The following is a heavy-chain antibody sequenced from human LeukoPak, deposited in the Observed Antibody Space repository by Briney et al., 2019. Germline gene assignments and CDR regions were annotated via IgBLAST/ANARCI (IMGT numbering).Heavy chain of an antibody. V-gene: IGHV3-21*06. J-gene: IGHJ3*02. CDR1: GFIFRSFS. D-gene: IGHD6-13*01. Sequence: GGSLRLSCAASGFIFRSFSMTWVRQAPGRGLEWVASISSTSNHKYHADSVKGRFTISRDNDKNSLYLQMNSLRAEDTALYYCATRVTADSYDASDIWGQGTMVTVSS. CDR2: ISSTSNHK. CDR3: ATRVTADSYDASDI.